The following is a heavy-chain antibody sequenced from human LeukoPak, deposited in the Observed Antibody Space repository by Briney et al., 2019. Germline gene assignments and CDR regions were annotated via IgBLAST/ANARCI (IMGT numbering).Heavy chain of an antibody. J-gene: IGHJ4*02. CDR2: ISSSGSTI. D-gene: IGHD3-10*01. CDR1: GFTFSSYE. CDR3: ARALWFGTTFDY. V-gene: IGHV3-48*03. Sequence: GGSLRLSCAASGFTFSSYEMNWVRQAPGKGLEWVSYISSSGSTIYYADSVKGRFTISRDNAKNSLYLQMNSLRAKDTAVYYCARALWFGTTFDYWGQGTLVTVSS.